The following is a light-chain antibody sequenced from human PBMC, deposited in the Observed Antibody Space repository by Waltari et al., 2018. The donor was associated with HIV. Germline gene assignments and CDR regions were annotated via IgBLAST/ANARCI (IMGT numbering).Light chain of an antibody. CDR2: DNN. CDR3: GTWDSSLSAVV. Sequence: QSVLTQPPSVSAAPGQKVTITCSGSSSHIGTNYLPWYQQLPGTAPKLLIYDNNERPSGIPDRFSGSKSGTSATLGITGLQTGDEADYYCGTWDSSLSAVVFGGGTKLTVL. J-gene: IGLJ2*01. CDR1: SSHIGTNY. V-gene: IGLV1-51*01.